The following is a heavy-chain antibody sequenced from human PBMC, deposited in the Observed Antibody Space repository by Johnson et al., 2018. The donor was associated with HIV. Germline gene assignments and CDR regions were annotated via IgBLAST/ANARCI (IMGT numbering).Heavy chain of an antibody. Sequence: QVQLVESGGGLVQPGGSLRLSCAASGFSFSSYAMHWVRQAPGKGLEWVALMSFDGSNKYYADSVKGRFTISRDNSKNTLYLQMNSLRSEDTAVYSCAFESGSYFRHAFDVWGQGTMVTVSS. V-gene: IGHV3-30*04. J-gene: IGHJ3*01. CDR3: AFESGSYFRHAFDV. CDR2: MSFDGSNK. CDR1: GFSFSSYA. D-gene: IGHD1-26*01.